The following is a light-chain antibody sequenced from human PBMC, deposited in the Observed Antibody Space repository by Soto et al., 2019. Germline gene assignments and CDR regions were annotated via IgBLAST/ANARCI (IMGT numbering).Light chain of an antibody. CDR1: SSDVGSSNL. J-gene: IGLJ1*01. V-gene: IGLV2-23*01. CDR3: CSFARSSTFYV. Sequence: QSVLTQPASVSASPGQSITISCTGTSSDVGSSNLVSWYQHHPGKAPKLIIYEGSRRPSGVSGRFSGSKSGNTASLTISGLQADDEADYYCCSFARSSTFYVFGTGTKVT. CDR2: EGS.